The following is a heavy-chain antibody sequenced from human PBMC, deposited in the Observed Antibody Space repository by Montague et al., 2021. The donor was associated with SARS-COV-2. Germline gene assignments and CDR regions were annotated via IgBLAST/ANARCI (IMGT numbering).Heavy chain of an antibody. CDR3: AKDSYYYGLGYGMDV. CDR2: SSGSDGGT. CDR1: GFTFSDSA. V-gene: IGHV3-23*01. J-gene: IGHJ6*02. Sequence: SLRLSCAASGFTFSDSAMNWVRQAPGKGLEWVSGSSGSDGGTHYADSVKGRFTISIANSKNVLYLHMNSLIAENTALYYCAKDSYYYGLGYGMDVWGQGTTVIVSS. D-gene: IGHD3-10*01.